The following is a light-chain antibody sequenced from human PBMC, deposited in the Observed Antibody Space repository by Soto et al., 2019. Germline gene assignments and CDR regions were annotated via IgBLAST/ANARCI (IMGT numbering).Light chain of an antibody. J-gene: IGLJ1*01. V-gene: IGLV2-23*01. CDR3: CSYAGSSTYV. Sequence: QYVLTQPACVSGSPGESITISCTGTSSDVGSYNLVSWYQQHPGKAPKLMIYEGSKRPSGVSNRFSGSKSGNTASLTISGLQAEDEADYYCCSYAGSSTYVFGTGTKVTVL. CDR2: EGS. CDR1: SSDVGSYNL.